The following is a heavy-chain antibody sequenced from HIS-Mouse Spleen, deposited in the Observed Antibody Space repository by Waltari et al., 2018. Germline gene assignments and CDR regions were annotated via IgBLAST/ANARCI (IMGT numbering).Heavy chain of an antibody. J-gene: IGHJ4*02. V-gene: IGHV3-30*18. CDR2: ISYDGSNK. Sequence: QVQLVESGGGVVQPGRSLSLSCAASGFTFSSYGMPWVRQAPGKGLEWVAVISYDGSNKYYADSVKGRVTISRDNSKNTLYLQMNSLRAEDTAVYYCAKSAPYSSSWYYFDYWGQGTLVTVSS. CDR1: GFTFSSYG. D-gene: IGHD6-13*01. CDR3: AKSAPYSSSWYYFDY.